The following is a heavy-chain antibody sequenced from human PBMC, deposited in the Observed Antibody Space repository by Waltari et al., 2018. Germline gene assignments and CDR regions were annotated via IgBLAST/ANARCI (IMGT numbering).Heavy chain of an antibody. CDR3: ARSGAAEDP. Sequence: QVQLQQWGAGLLKPSETLSLTCAVYGGSFSGYYWSWSRQPQGKGLEWIWEINHSGSTNYNPALKSRVTISVDTSKNQFSLKLSSVTAADTAVYYCARSGAAEDPWGQGTLVTVSS. J-gene: IGHJ5*02. CDR1: GGSFSGYY. CDR2: INHSGST. V-gene: IGHV4-34*01. D-gene: IGHD3-10*01.